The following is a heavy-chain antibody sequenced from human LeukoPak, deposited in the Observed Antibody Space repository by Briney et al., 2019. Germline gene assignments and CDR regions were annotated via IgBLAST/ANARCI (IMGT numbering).Heavy chain of an antibody. J-gene: IGHJ4*02. Sequence: HWVRQAPGQGLEWIGWINPNSGGTNYAQKFQGRVTMTRDTSISTAYMELSRLRSDDTAVYYCARGPHITMVRGVITYDYWGQGTLVTVSS. D-gene: IGHD3-10*01. V-gene: IGHV1-2*02. CDR2: INPNSGGT. CDR3: ARGPHITMVRGVITYDY.